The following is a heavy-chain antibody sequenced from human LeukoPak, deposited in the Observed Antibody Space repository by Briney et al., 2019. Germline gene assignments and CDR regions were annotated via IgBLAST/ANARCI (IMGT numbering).Heavy chain of an antibody. J-gene: IGHJ3*01. CDR2: IYNRGST. CDR3: ARDCSGGSCYGALDA. D-gene: IGHD2-15*01. Sequence: SQTLSLTCTVSGGSINSDDYYWSWIRQPPGKGLEWMGYIYNRGSTYYNPSLKSRVTISLDTSRNQSSLRLSSVTAADTAMYYCARDCSGGSCYGALDAWGQGTMVTVSS. CDR1: GGSINSDDYY. V-gene: IGHV4-30-4*01.